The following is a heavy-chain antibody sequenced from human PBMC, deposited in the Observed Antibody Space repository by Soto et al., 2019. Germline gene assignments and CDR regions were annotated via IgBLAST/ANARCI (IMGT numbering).Heavy chain of an antibody. D-gene: IGHD5-18*01. Sequence: ASVKVSCKASGYTFTSYGISWVRQAPGQGLEWMGWISAYNGNTKYAQKLQGRVTMTTDTSTSTAYMELRSLRSDDTAVYYCARDVEGIQLWFRAEFPFDPWGQGTLVTVSS. J-gene: IGHJ5*02. V-gene: IGHV1-18*01. CDR2: ISAYNGNT. CDR3: ARDVEGIQLWFRAEFPFDP. CDR1: GYTFTSYG.